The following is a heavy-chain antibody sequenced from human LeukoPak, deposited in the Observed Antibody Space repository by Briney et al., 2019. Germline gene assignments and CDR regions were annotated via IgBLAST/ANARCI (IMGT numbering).Heavy chain of an antibody. Sequence: SETLSLTCTVSGGSISSSSYYWGWIRQPPGRGLEWIGSIYYSGSTYYNPSLKSRVTISVDTPKNQFSLKLSSVTAADTAVYYCARDRELGAFDIWGQGTMVTVSS. CDR1: GGSISSSSYY. CDR3: ARDRELGAFDI. J-gene: IGHJ3*02. CDR2: IYYSGST. V-gene: IGHV4-39*07. D-gene: IGHD1-26*01.